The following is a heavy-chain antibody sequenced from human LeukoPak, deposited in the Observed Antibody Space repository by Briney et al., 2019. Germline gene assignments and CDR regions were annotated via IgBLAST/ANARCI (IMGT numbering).Heavy chain of an antibody. CDR2: IKQDGSEK. Sequence: PGGSLRLSCATSGFTFSIYWMSWVRQVPGKGLEWVANIKQDGSEKDYVDSAKGRFTISRDNAKNSLYLQMSYLRAEDTAVYYCARDSGDRTVDYWGQGTPVTVSS. D-gene: IGHD3-10*01. CDR3: ARDSGDRTVDY. J-gene: IGHJ4*02. V-gene: IGHV3-7*01. CDR1: GFTFSIYW.